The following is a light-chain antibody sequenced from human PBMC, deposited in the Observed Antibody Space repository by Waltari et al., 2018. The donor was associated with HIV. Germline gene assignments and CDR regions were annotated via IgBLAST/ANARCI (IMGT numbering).Light chain of an antibody. CDR2: SHH. J-gene: IGLJ3*02. CDR3: STWDKTQSAQV. V-gene: IGLV1-47*01. CDR1: DSNIGTSS. Sequence: QPVLTQLPSVSGTPGQTVTIACSGRDSNIGTSSVYWYQVLPGTTPRLLIFSHHERPSGVPGRFSGSKSGASASLTIFGLRSEDEADYYCSTWDKTQSAQVFGGGTKLTVL.